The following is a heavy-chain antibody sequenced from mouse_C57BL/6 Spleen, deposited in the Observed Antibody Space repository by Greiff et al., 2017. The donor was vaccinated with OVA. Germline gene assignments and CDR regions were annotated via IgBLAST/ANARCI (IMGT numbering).Heavy chain of an antibody. Sequence: QVQLQQPGAELVKPGASVKLSCKASGYTFTSYWMHWVKQRPGRGLEWIGSIDPNSGGTKYNEKFKSKATLTVDKPSSTAYMQLSSLTSEDSAVYYCARPPYYGSSNWYFDVWGTGTTVTVSS. J-gene: IGHJ1*03. D-gene: IGHD1-1*01. CDR1: GYTFTSYW. V-gene: IGHV1-72*01. CDR3: ARPPYYGSSNWYFDV. CDR2: IDPNSGGT.